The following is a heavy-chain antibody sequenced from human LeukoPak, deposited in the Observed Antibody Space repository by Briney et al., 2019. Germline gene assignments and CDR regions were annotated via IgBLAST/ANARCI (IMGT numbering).Heavy chain of an antibody. J-gene: IGHJ4*02. Sequence: ASVKVSCKASGYTFTSYYMHWVRQAPGQGLEWMGIINPSGGSTSYAQKFQGRVTMTRDTSTSTVYMELSSLRSEDTAVYYCARGTVEQDYGDYEEGYYFDFWGQGIPVTVSS. CDR2: INPSGGST. CDR3: ARGTVEQDYGDYEEGYYFDF. D-gene: IGHD4-17*01. CDR1: GYTFTSYY. V-gene: IGHV1-46*01.